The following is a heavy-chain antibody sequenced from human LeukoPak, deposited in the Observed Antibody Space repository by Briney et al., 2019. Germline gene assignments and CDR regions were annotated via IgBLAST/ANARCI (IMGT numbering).Heavy chain of an antibody. CDR2: INPSGGST. Sequence: ASVKVSCKASGYTFTSYYMHWVRQAPGQGLEWMGIINPSGGSTSYAQKFQGRVTMTRNTSISTAYMELSSLRSEDTAVYYCARFGSNYVVGFWYYYYGMDVWGQGTTVTVSS. D-gene: IGHD4-11*01. V-gene: IGHV1-46*01. CDR3: ARFGSNYVVGFWYYYYGMDV. CDR1: GYTFTSYY. J-gene: IGHJ6*02.